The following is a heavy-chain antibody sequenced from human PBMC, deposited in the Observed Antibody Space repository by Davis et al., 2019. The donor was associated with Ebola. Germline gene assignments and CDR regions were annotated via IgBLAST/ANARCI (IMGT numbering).Heavy chain of an antibody. J-gene: IGHJ5*01. Sequence: SETLSLTCAVSGDSISSSNWWSWVRQPPGKGLEWIGEIFHGGTTNYNPSLKSRVIMSVDKSKNQFSLKLTSVTAADTAVYYCARDAFPGDYKRWFDSWGQGTQVTVSS. V-gene: IGHV4-4*02. CDR1: GDSISSSNW. D-gene: IGHD4-17*01. CDR2: IFHGGTT. CDR3: ARDAFPGDYKRWFDS.